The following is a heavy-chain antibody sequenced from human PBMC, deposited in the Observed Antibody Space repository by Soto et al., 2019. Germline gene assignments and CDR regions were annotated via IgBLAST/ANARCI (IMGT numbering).Heavy chain of an antibody. CDR2: ISAYSGKT. V-gene: IGHV1-18*01. Sequence: ASVKVSCKASGYTFTSYGFTWVRQAPGQGLECMGWISAYSGKTNYAQKFQDRVTMTTDASTSTAYMELRSLTSDDTAVYYCARVPFSSSYYRQYYFDFWGQGTMVTVYS. D-gene: IGHD6-13*01. J-gene: IGHJ4*02. CDR3: ARVPFSSSYYRQYYFDF. CDR1: GYTFTSYG.